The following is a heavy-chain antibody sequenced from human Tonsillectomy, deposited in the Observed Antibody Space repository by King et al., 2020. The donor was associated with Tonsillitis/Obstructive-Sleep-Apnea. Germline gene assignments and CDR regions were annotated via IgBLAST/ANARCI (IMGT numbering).Heavy chain of an antibody. CDR1: GFTFSSYA. CDR3: AKGGEDTTMVTEYFDY. CDR2: ISGSGGST. J-gene: IGHJ4*02. V-gene: IGHV3-23*04. D-gene: IGHD5-18*01. Sequence: VQLVESGGGLEQPGGSLRLSCAASGFTFSSYAISWVRQAPGKGLEWGSVISGSGGSTYYADSVKGRFTISRDNSKNTLYLQMNSLRAEDTAVYYCAKGGEDTTMVTEYFDYWGQGTLVTVSS.